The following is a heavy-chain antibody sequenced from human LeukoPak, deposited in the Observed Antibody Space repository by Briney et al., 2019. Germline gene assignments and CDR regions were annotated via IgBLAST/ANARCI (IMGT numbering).Heavy chain of an antibody. Sequence: PGGSLRLSCVASGFIFSSYGINWVRQAPGKGLEWAAVISYDGTDKYYTDSVKGRFTISRDRSTNTVSLEMNSLRPEDTAVYYCAKSLSGWWTPGLDYLGQGTLVTVSS. CDR1: GFIFSSYG. CDR3: AKSLSGWWTPGLDY. J-gene: IGHJ4*02. CDR2: ISYDGTDK. V-gene: IGHV3-30*18. D-gene: IGHD6-13*01.